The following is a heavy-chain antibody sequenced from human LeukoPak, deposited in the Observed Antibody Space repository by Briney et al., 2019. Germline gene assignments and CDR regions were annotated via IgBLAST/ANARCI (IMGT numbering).Heavy chain of an antibody. Sequence: GGSLRLSCAASGFTFSDYYMSWIRQAPGKGLEWVSYISSSGSTIYYADSVKGRFTISRDNAKNSLYLQMNSLRAEDTAVYYCARVGLRYFDWLFNDAFDIWGQGTMVTVSS. CDR1: GFTFSDYY. J-gene: IGHJ3*02. D-gene: IGHD3-9*01. CDR2: ISSSGSTI. V-gene: IGHV3-11*01. CDR3: ARVGLRYFDWLFNDAFDI.